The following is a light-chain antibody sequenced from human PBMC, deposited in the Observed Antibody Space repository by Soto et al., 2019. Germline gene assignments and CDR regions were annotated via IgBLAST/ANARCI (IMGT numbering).Light chain of an antibody. CDR3: QQYGTSPIT. CDR2: GAS. Sequence: ETVLTQSPGTLSLSPGERATLSCGASQSVSSRLAWYQQKPGQAPRLLISGASSRATGIPDRFSGSGSGTDFTLTISRLEPEDFALYYCQQYGTSPITFGQGTRLEIK. CDR1: QSVSSR. V-gene: IGKV3-20*01. J-gene: IGKJ5*01.